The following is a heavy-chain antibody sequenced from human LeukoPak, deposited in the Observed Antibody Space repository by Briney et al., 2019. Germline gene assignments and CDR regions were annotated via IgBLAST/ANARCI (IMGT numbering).Heavy chain of an antibody. Sequence: GGSLRLSCAASGFTFSSHWMGWVRQAPGKGLEWVANIGPDGNEKNHVDSVKGRLTISRENAKNSLYLQMNSLKADETAVYFCARVLLGNAHDTMDVWGQGTTITVSS. V-gene: IGHV3-7*01. J-gene: IGHJ6*02. CDR1: GFTFSSHW. CDR2: IGPDGNEK. D-gene: IGHD3-16*01. CDR3: ARVLLGNAHDTMDV.